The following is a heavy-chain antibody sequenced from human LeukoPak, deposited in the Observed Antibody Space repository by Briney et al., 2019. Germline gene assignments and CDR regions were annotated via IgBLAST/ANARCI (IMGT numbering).Heavy chain of an antibody. CDR1: GYSFTSYW. D-gene: IGHD2-15*01. J-gene: IGHJ3*02. CDR2: IYPGDSDT. CDR3: ARHLRGSYSRDAFDI. V-gene: IGHV5-51*01. Sequence: PGESLKISCKGSGYSFTSYWIGWVRQMPGKGLEWMGIIYPGDSDTRYSPSFQGQVTISADKAITTAYLQWSSLKASDTAIYYCARHLRGSYSRDAFDIWGQGTMVTVSS.